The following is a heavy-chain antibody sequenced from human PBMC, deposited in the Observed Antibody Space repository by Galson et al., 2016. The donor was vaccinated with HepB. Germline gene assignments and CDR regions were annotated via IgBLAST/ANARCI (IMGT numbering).Heavy chain of an antibody. J-gene: IGHJ6*02. CDR1: GASIYRTTYY. D-gene: IGHD7-27*01. CDR2: MFYSGSI. V-gene: IGHV4-39*01. CDR3: AILPGV. Sequence: SETLSLTCTVSGASIYRTTYYWGWIRQPPGKGLEWLRSMFYSGSIHYDPSLKSRATISVDMSKNQFSLKMNSVTAADTAVHYCAILPGVWGQGTTVTVSS.